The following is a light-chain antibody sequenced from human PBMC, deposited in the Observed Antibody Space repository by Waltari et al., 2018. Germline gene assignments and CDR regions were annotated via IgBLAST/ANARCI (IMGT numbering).Light chain of an antibody. Sequence: DVVMTQSPLSLPVTLGQPASISCRSSQSLVSSDGNTYFNWFQQRPGQSPRRLLYKVSNRDSGDPDRFSGSGSGPDFTLRLTRVEAEDVGGDYCMQGIHRPWTFGQGTKLEIK. J-gene: IGKJ1*01. CDR1: QSLVSSDGNTY. V-gene: IGKV2-30*01. CDR3: MQGIHRPWT. CDR2: KVS.